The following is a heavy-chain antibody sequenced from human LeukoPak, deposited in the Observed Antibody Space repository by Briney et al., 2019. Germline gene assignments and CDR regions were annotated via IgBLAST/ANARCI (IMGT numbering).Heavy chain of an antibody. V-gene: IGHV1-2*02. Sequence: ASVKVSCKASGYTFSDYYMHWVRQAPGQGLEWMGWINPNSGGTNYAQKFQGRVTMTRDTSISTAYMELSRLRSDDTAVYYCAILRGYTYGYLNYWGQGTLVTVSS. J-gene: IGHJ4*02. CDR2: INPNSGGT. D-gene: IGHD5-18*01. CDR3: AILRGYTYGYLNY. CDR1: GYTFSDYY.